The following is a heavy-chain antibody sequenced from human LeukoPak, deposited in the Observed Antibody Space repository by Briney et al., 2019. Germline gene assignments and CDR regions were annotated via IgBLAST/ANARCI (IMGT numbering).Heavy chain of an antibody. Sequence: SETLSLTCTVSGGSVNSGSHYWCWIRQPPGKGLEWIGYIYYSGSTNYNPSLKSRVTMSLDTSKNQFSLNLNSVTAADTAVYYCTRDPGYSGIDYWGQGTLVTVSS. CDR1: GGSVNSGSHY. CDR2: IYYSGST. J-gene: IGHJ4*02. V-gene: IGHV4-61*01. D-gene: IGHD5-12*01. CDR3: TRDPGYSGIDY.